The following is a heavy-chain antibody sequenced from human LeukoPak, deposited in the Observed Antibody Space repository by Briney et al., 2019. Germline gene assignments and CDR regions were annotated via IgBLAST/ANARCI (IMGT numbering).Heavy chain of an antibody. D-gene: IGHD3-22*01. V-gene: IGHV1-69*04. J-gene: IGHJ4*02. CDR3: ASPTYYYDSREYYFAN. Sequence: GASVKVSCKASGGTFASYVISWVRQAPGQGLEWMGRIIPIFGIANYAQKFQGRVTITADKSTTTAYMELSSLRSEDTAVYYCASPTYYYDSREYYFANWGQGTLVTVSS. CDR1: GGTFASYV. CDR2: IIPIFGIA.